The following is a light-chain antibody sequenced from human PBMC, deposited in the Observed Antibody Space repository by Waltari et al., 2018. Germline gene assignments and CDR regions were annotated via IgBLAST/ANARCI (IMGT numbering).Light chain of an antibody. J-gene: IGLJ3*02. CDR3: QTGGHGTWV. V-gene: IGLV4-69*01. Sequence: QLVLTQSPSASASLGASVKHTCTPRSWHRSNVIAWIHQQPEKGPRYLMKVNSDGSHSKGDEIPDRFSGSSSGAERYLPISSLQSEDEADYYCQTGGHGTWVFGGGTKLTVL. CDR2: VNSDGSH. CDR1: SWHRSNV.